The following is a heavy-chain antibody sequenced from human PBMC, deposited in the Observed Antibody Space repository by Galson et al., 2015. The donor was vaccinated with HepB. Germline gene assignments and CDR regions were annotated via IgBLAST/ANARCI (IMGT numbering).Heavy chain of an antibody. CDR3: ARVATVRKIATRPFDYYYYMDV. J-gene: IGHJ6*03. D-gene: IGHD6-6*01. CDR1: GFTFISYN. Sequence: SLRLSCAASGFTFISYNMNWVRQAPGKGQEWVSYISSSGRTIYYADSVKGRFTISRDNAKKSLYLQMNSLRAEDTAVYYCARVATVRKIATRPFDYYYYMDVWGKGTTVTVSS. V-gene: IGHV3-48*01. CDR2: ISSSGRTI.